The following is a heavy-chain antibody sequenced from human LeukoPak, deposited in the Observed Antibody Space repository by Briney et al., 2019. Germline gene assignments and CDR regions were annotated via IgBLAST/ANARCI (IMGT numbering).Heavy chain of an antibody. CDR1: GYTFTGYY. CDR2: INPNSGDT. D-gene: IGHD4-17*01. CDR3: ARHFHPAETTGGYFDL. V-gene: IGHV1-2*02. Sequence: ASVKVSCKASGYTFTGYYMHWVRQAPGQGLEWMGWINPNSGDTNYAQKFQGRVTMTRDTSISTAYMELSSLKASDTAMYYCARHFHPAETTGGYFDLWGRGTLVTVSA. J-gene: IGHJ2*01.